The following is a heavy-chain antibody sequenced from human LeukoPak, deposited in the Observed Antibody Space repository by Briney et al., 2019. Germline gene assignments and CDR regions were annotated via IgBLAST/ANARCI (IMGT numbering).Heavy chain of an antibody. CDR1: GFTFSSYS. CDR3: TKDLRGWSNS. J-gene: IGHJ5*01. V-gene: IGHV3-23*01. CDR2: MSGSGDST. D-gene: IGHD5/OR15-5a*01. Sequence: PGGSLRLSCAASGFTFSSYSMNWVRQAPGKGLEWVSAMSGSGDSTNYADSVKGRFTISRDNSKNTVYLQMSSLRADDTAVYYCTKDLRGWSNSWGQGTLVTVSS.